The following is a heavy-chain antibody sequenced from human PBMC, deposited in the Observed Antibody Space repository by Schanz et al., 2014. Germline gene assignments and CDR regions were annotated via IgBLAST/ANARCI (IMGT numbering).Heavy chain of an antibody. D-gene: IGHD2-2*01. V-gene: IGHV3-33*01. Sequence: QVQLVESGGGVVQPGRSLRLSCAASGFTFSSYGMHWVRQAPGKGLEWVAVIWYDGNNKFYADSVKGRFIISRDNSKNTLYLQMNSLRAEDTAVYYCIRGDIMVVPVAHFWGQGILVTVSS. CDR2: IWYDGNNK. J-gene: IGHJ4*02. CDR3: IRGDIMVVPVAHF. CDR1: GFTFSSYG.